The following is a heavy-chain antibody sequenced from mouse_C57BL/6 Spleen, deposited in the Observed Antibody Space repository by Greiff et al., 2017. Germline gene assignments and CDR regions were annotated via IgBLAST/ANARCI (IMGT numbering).Heavy chain of an antibody. Sequence: QVQLQQSGAELVKPGASVKISCKASGYAFSSYWMNWVKQRPGKGLEWIGQIYPGDGDTNYNGKFKGKATLTADKSSSTAYMQLSSLTSEDSAVYCCARRGYGKVAMDYWGQGTAVTVSS. CDR2: IYPGDGDT. CDR3: ARRGYGKVAMDY. V-gene: IGHV1-80*01. J-gene: IGHJ4*01. CDR1: GYAFSSYW. D-gene: IGHD2-10*02.